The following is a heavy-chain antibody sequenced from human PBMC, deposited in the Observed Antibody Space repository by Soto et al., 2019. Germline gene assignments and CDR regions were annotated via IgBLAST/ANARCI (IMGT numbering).Heavy chain of an antibody. CDR1: GFTFSSYA. CDR3: AKGGEDSSSPSEY. V-gene: IGHV3-23*01. D-gene: IGHD6-6*01. CDR2: ISGSGRYT. J-gene: IGHJ4*02. Sequence: EVQLSESGGGLVQPGGSLRLSCAASGFTFSSYAMNWVRQAPGKGLEWLSGISGSGRYTYYADSVKGRFTISRDNSKNTLYLQANSLRAEDTAVYYCAKGGEDSSSPSEYWGQGTLVTVSS.